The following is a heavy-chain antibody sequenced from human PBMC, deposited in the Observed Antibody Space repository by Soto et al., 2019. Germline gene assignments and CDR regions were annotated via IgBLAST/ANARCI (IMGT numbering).Heavy chain of an antibody. V-gene: IGHV1-3*01. CDR2: INAGNGNT. CDR1: GYTFTSYA. J-gene: IGHJ4*02. CDR3: AREPASHLPLHYFDY. Sequence: GASVKVSCKASGYTFTSYAMHWVRQAPGQRLEWMGWINAGNGNTKYSQKFQGRVTITRDTSASTAYMELSSLRSEDTAVHYCAREPASHLPLHYFDYWGQGTLVTVSS.